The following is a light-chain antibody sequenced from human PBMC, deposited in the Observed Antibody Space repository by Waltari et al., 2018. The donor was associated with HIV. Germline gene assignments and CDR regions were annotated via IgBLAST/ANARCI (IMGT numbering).Light chain of an antibody. CDR2: SDS. CDR1: NSNIGSNT. J-gene: IGLJ2*01. CDR3: AAWDDSLNGPV. Sequence: QSVLTQPPSASGTPGQRVTISCSGGNSNIGSNTVNWYQQLPGTAPKLLIYSDSQRPSGVPDRFSGSKSGASASLAIGGLQSEDEADYYCAAWDDSLNGPVFGGGTKLTVL. V-gene: IGLV1-44*01.